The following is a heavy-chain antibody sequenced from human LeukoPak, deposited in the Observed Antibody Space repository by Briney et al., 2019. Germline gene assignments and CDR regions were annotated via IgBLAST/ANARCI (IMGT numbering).Heavy chain of an antibody. CDR2: INHSGST. Sequence: SETLSLTCAVYGGSFSGYYWSWIRQPPGKGLEWIGEINHSGSTNYNPSLKSRVTMSVDTSKNQFSLKLNSVTAADTAVYYCVRDEYDILTGHLGWFDPWGQGTLVTVSS. CDR1: GGSFSGYY. CDR3: VRDEYDILTGHLGWFDP. V-gene: IGHV4-34*01. D-gene: IGHD3-9*01. J-gene: IGHJ5*02.